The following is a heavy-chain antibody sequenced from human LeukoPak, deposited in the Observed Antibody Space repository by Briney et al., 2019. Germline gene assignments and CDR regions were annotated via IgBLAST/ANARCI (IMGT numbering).Heavy chain of an antibody. J-gene: IGHJ4*02. CDR2: IYYSGST. CDR1: GGSISSYY. D-gene: IGHD3-9*01. Sequence: KSSETLSLTCTVSGGSISSYYWSWIRQPPGKGLEWIGYIYYSGSTNYNPSLKSRVTISVDTSKNQFSLKLSSVTAADTAVYYCARVFYDILTGYYSGFGYWDQGTLVTVSS. V-gene: IGHV4-59*08. CDR3: ARVFYDILTGYYSGFGY.